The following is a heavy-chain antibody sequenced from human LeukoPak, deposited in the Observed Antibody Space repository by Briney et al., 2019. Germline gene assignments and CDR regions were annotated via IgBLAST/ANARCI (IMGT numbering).Heavy chain of an antibody. Sequence: SETLCVTCTVSGGSISSGSYYWNWIRQPAGKGLEWIGRINSSGSTNYNPSLKSRVTISVDTSKNQFSLKLTSVTAADTALYYCVREVWSHNCFDPWGQGAVGTVSS. J-gene: IGHJ5*02. CDR2: INSSGST. CDR1: GGSISSGSYY. V-gene: IGHV4-61*02. CDR3: VREVWSHNCFDP. D-gene: IGHD2-21*01.